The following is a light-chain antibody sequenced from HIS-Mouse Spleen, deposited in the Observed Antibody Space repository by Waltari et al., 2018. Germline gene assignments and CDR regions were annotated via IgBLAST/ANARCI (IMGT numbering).Light chain of an antibody. Sequence: DIQMTQSPSAMSASVGDRVTITCRASQGISNYLAWFQQKPGKVPKRLIYAASSLQSGVPSRFSGSGSGTEFTLTISRVEAEDVGVYYCMQGIHLPPTFGQGTKVEIK. CDR1: QGISNY. V-gene: IGKV1-17*03. J-gene: IGKJ1*01. CDR2: AAS. CDR3: MQGIHLPPT.